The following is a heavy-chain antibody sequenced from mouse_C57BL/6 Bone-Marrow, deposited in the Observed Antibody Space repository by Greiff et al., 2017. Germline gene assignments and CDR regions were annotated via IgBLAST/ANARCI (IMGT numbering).Heavy chain of an antibody. D-gene: IGHD1-1*01. Sequence: EVKVVESGGGLVKPGGSLKLSCAASGFTFSDYGMHWVRQAPEKGLGWVAYISSGSSTIYYADTVKGRFTISRDNAKNTLFLQMTSLRSEDTAMYYCARPRYSLLLRPYAMDYWGQGTSVTVSS. V-gene: IGHV5-17*01. CDR3: ARPRYSLLLRPYAMDY. J-gene: IGHJ4*01. CDR1: GFTFSDYG. CDR2: ISSGSSTI.